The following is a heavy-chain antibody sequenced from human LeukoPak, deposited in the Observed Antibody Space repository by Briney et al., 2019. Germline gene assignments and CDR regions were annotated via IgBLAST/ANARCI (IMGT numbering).Heavy chain of an antibody. J-gene: IGHJ6*02. Sequence: GGSLRLSCAASGFTFSSYSMNWGRQAPGKGLEWVSYISSSSSTIYYADSVKGRFTISRDNAKNSLYLQMNSLRAEDTAVYYCARDLHDFWSGLFGMDVWGQGTTVTVSS. V-gene: IGHV3-48*01. CDR2: ISSSSSTI. D-gene: IGHD3-3*01. CDR3: ARDLHDFWSGLFGMDV. CDR1: GFTFSSYS.